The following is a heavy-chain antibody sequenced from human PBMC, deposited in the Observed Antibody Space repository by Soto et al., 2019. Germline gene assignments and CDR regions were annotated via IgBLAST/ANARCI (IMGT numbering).Heavy chain of an antibody. CDR3: ARVASGCESGVCLYFFDY. CDR2: IIPVFATA. Sequence: QVQLVQSGAAVQKPGSSVKVSCTASGGTFNDFGLSWVRQSPGQGLEWMGLIIPVFATANYARKFRDRVTINADESTTTAYMELSSLRSEDTAMYYCARVASGCESGVCLYFFDYWGRGPMVSVSS. CDR1: GGTFNDFG. V-gene: IGHV1-69*12. J-gene: IGHJ4*02. D-gene: IGHD2-21*01.